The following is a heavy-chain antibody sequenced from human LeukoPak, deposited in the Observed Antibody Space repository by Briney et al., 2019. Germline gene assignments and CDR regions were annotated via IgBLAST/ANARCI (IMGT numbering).Heavy chain of an antibody. J-gene: IGHJ6*03. CDR2: IYYSGST. V-gene: IGHV4-39*01. D-gene: IGHD2-15*01. Sequence: PSETLSLTCTVSGGSISSSSYYWGWIRQPPGKGLEWIGSIYYSGSTYYNPSLKSRVTISVDMSKNQFSLKLSSVTAADTAVYYCAATLRLGYCSGGSCPGAFYYKDVWGKGTTVTVSS. CDR1: GGSISSSSYY. CDR3: AATLRLGYCSGGSCPGAFYYKDV.